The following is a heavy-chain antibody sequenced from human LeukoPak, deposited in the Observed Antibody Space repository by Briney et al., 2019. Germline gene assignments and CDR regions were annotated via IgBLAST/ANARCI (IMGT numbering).Heavy chain of an antibody. J-gene: IGHJ6*02. Sequence: ASVKVSCKASGGTFSSYAISWVRQAPGQGLEWMGGIIPIFGTANYAQKFQGRVTITADESTGTAYMELSSLRSEDTAVYYCASPEMATTTSHYYYYGMDVWGQGTTVTVSS. V-gene: IGHV1-69*01. CDR3: ASPEMATTTSHYYYYGMDV. D-gene: IGHD5-24*01. CDR1: GGTFSSYA. CDR2: IIPIFGTA.